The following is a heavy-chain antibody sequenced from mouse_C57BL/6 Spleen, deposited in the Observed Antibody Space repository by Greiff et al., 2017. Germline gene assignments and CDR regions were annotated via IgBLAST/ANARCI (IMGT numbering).Heavy chain of an antibody. CDR1: GFTFSDYG. CDR3: AGGGAMDY. V-gene: IGHV5-17*01. Sequence: EVKLMESGGGLVKPGGSLKLSCAASGFTFSDYGMHWVRQAPEKGLEWVAYISSGSITIYYADTVKGRFTISRDNAKNTLFLQMTSLRSEDTAMYYWAGGGAMDYWGQGTSVPVSS. J-gene: IGHJ4*01. CDR2: ISSGSITI.